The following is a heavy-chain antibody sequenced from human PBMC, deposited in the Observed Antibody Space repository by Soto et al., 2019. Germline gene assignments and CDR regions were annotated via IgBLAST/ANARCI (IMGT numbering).Heavy chain of an antibody. V-gene: IGHV1-69*01. CDR1: GGSFTSHA. CDR3: AKATGDTYILNGMDF. CDR2: IIPILSSA. J-gene: IGHJ6*01. D-gene: IGHD3-16*01. Sequence: QVQLVQSGAEVKKPGPSVKVSCKASGGSFTSHAFSWVRQAPGQGLDWLGGIIPILSSANYAQKFQGRVTITADESSSTIYMELSSLTPEETAIYYCAKATGDTYILNGMDFWGPGTTVTVSS.